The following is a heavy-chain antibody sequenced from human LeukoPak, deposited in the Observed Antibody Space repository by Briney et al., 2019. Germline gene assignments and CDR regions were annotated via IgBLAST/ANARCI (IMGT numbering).Heavy chain of an antibody. CDR2: ISGSGGST. CDR3: AKEGQRSSGSYYVY. J-gene: IGHJ4*02. CDR1: GFTFSSYA. Sequence: GGSLRLSCAASGFTFSSYAMRSVRQAPGKGLEWVSAISGSGGSTYYADSVKGRFTISRDNSKNTLYLQMNSLRAEDTAVYYCAKEGQRSSGSYYVYWGQGTLVTVSS. D-gene: IGHD3-10*01. V-gene: IGHV3-23*01.